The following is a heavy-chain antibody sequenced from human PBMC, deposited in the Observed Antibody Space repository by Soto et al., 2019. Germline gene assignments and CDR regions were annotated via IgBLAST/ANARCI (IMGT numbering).Heavy chain of an antibody. V-gene: IGHV3-30*18. Sequence: GGSLRLSCAASGVTFSSYGMHWVRQAPGKGLEWVAVISYDGSNKYYADSVKGRFTISRDNSKNTLYLQMNSLRAEDTAVYYCAKDLDYGDYYYYGMDVWGQGTTVTVSS. CDR2: ISYDGSNK. CDR3: AKDLDYGDYYYYGMDV. D-gene: IGHD4-17*01. J-gene: IGHJ6*02. CDR1: GVTFSSYG.